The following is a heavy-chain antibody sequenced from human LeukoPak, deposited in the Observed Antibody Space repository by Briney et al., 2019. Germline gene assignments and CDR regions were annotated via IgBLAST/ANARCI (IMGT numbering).Heavy chain of an antibody. CDR1: GYSFTSYW. V-gene: IGHV5-51*01. J-gene: IGHJ4*02. D-gene: IGHD3-10*01. Sequence: HGESLKISCKGSGYSFTSYWIGWVRQMPGKGLEWMGIIYPGDSDTRYSPSFQGQVTISADKSISTAYLQWSSLKASDTAMHYCARLYYGSGSYYRRASKLGYYFDYWGQGTLVTVSS. CDR2: IYPGDSDT. CDR3: ARLYYGSGSYYRRASKLGYYFDY.